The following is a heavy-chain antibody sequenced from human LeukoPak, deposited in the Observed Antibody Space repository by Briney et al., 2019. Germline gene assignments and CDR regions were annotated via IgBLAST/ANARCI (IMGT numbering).Heavy chain of an antibody. V-gene: IGHV3-33*01. CDR2: IWYDGSNQ. D-gene: IGHD6-13*01. CDR1: GFTFSNYG. CDR3: ARDLSSSWSPGV. J-gene: IGHJ3*01. Sequence: PGGSLRLSCITSGFTFSNYGFYWVRQAPGKGLEWTAAIWYDGSNQYYPDSVKGRFTISRDNSKNTIYLQMNSLRIEDTAMYYCARDLSSSWSPGVWGQGTMVSVSS.